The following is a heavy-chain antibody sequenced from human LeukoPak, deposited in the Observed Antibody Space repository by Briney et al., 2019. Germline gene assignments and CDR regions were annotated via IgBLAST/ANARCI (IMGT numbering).Heavy chain of an antibody. V-gene: IGHV3-9*01. Sequence: GGSLRLSCAASGFTFDDYAMHWVRQAPGKGLEWVSGISWNSGSIGYADSVKGRFTISRDNAKNSLYLQMNSLRAEDTALYYCAKEEYYYDSSGYYSGYDYGMDVWGQGTTVTVSS. D-gene: IGHD3-22*01. J-gene: IGHJ6*02. CDR1: GFTFDDYA. CDR3: AKEEYYYDSSGYYSGYDYGMDV. CDR2: ISWNSGSI.